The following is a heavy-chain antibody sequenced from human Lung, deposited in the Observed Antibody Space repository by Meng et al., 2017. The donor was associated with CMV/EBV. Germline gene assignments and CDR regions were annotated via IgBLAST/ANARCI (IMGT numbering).Heavy chain of an antibody. D-gene: IGHD6-25*01. CDR2: INHSGST. Sequence: LSCAVHDGSFSVYYWSWIRQPPGKGLEWIREINHSGSTNYNPSLKSRVAMSVDTSKNQLSLRLNSVTAADTAVYYCAREGSGSSRFGYYGMDVWGQGXTVTVSS. J-gene: IGHJ6*02. V-gene: IGHV4-34*01. CDR3: AREGSGSSRFGYYGMDV. CDR1: DGSFSVYY.